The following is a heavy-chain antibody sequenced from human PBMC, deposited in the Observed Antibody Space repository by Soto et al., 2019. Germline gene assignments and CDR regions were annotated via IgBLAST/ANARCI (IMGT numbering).Heavy chain of an antibody. CDR3: VRGDYGDYSHWFDP. J-gene: IGHJ5*02. D-gene: IGHD4-17*01. Sequence: QVQLVQSGAEVKKPGASVRVSCKASGYTFTKFDINWVRQATGQGLEWMGWMNPNSGNTGYAQKFQGRVTMTRNTSITTAYMELSTLRSEGTAVYYCVRGDYGDYSHWFDPWGQGTLVTASS. CDR1: GYTFTKFD. CDR2: MNPNSGNT. V-gene: IGHV1-8*01.